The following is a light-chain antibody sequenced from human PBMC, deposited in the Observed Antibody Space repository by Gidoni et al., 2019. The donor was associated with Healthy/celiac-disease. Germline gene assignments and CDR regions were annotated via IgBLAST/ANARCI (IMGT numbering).Light chain of an antibody. J-gene: IGKJ2*01. Sequence: EIVLTQYPAILSLSPGERATLSCRASESVGTYLAWYQQKPGQAPRLGIYDASSRATGVPARFSGSGSETDFTLVINNLEPEDFAIYYCQQRDNWPPGTFGQGTKLEIK. CDR3: QQRDNWPPGT. CDR1: ESVGTY. V-gene: IGKV3-11*01. CDR2: DAS.